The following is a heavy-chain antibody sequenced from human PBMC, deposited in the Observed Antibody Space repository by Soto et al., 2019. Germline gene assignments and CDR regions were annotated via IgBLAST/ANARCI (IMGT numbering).Heavy chain of an antibody. CDR1: GYIFTSYD. CDR3: ARGYADTSKYYYYMDV. V-gene: IGHV1-8*01. J-gene: IGHJ6*03. Sequence: QVQLVQSGAEEKKPGASVKVSCKASGYIFTSYDINWVRQATGQGLEWLGWMNPNSVNTGSAEKFQGRVTMTRNTSISTAYMELSSLRSEDTAVYYCARGYADTSKYYYYMDVWGKGTTVTVSS. D-gene: IGHD3-16*01. CDR2: MNPNSVNT.